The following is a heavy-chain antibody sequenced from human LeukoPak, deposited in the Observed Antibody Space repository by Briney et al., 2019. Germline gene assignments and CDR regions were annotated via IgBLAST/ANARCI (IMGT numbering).Heavy chain of an antibody. Sequence: PGGSLRLSCAASGFTFSSYAMHWVRQAPGKGLEWVAVISYDGSNKYYADSVKGRFTISRDNSKNTLYLQMNSLRAEDTAVYYCAIAFTIFGGAIDYWGQGTLVTVSS. CDR3: AIAFTIFGGAIDY. J-gene: IGHJ4*02. V-gene: IGHV3-30-3*01. CDR1: GFTFSSYA. CDR2: ISYDGSNK. D-gene: IGHD3-3*01.